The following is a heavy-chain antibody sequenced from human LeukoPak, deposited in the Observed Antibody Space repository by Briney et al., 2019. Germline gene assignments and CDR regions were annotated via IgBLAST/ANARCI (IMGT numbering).Heavy chain of an antibody. CDR1: GGSISSYY. D-gene: IGHD2-2*01. CDR3: ARTSPRAAIVDY. V-gene: IGHV4-4*07. CDR2: IYPSGST. Sequence: SETLSLTCTVSGGSISSYYWSWIRQPAGKGLEWIGRIYPSGSTNYNPSLKSRVTMSVDTSKNQFSLKLTSVTAADTAVYYCARTSPRAAIVDYWGQGTLVTVSS. J-gene: IGHJ4*02.